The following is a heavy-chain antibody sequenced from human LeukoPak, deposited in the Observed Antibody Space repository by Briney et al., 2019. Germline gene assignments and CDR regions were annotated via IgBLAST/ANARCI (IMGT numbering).Heavy chain of an antibody. J-gene: IGHJ5*02. CDR3: ARAAEQWLVRPICWFDP. CDR2: IYDSGST. Sequence: KPSETLSLTCTVSGGSIRSSYYYWGWIRQPPGRGLEWIGSIYDSGSTYYNPSLKSRVTISVDTSKNQFSLKLNSVTAADTAVYYCARAAEQWLVRPICWFDPWGQGTLVTVSS. CDR1: GGSIRSSYYY. D-gene: IGHD6-19*01. V-gene: IGHV4-39*01.